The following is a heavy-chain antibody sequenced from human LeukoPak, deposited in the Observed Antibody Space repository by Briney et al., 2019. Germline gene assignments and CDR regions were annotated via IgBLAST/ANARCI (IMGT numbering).Heavy chain of an antibody. CDR1: GFTVGNNF. V-gene: IGHV3-66*02. D-gene: IGHD3-10*02. J-gene: IGHJ3*01. CDR2: ICSGGGT. CDR3: GRDVGP. Sequence: GGSLRLSCTASGFTVGNNFLTWVRQAPGKGLEWVSLICSGGGTHYADSVRGRFTISRDNSKNTLFLQMNSLRGDDTAVYYCGRDVGPWGQGTMVTVPS.